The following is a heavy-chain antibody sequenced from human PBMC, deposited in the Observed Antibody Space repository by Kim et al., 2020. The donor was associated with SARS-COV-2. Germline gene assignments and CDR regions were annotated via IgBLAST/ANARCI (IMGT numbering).Heavy chain of an antibody. CDR2: ISSSGSTI. CDR1: GFTFSSYE. Sequence: GGSLRLSCAASGFTFSSYEMNWVRQAPGKGLEWVSYISSSGSTIYYADSVKGRFTISRDNAKNSLYLQMNSLRAEDTAVYYCARENNYYDSSGLFDYWGQGTLVTVAS. V-gene: IGHV3-48*03. D-gene: IGHD3-22*01. CDR3: ARENNYYDSSGLFDY. J-gene: IGHJ4*02.